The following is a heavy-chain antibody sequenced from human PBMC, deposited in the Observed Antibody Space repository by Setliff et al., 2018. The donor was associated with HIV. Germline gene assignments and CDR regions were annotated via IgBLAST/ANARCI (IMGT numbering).Heavy chain of an antibody. V-gene: IGHV1-3*01. D-gene: IGHD3-9*01. Sequence: GASVKVSCKASGYTFTNFAIHRVRQAPGQRLEWMAWIDAANGNTKYSQMFQGRVTVTRDTSATTAYMELSSLRFEDTAVYYCARTILGGNLLDYWGQGTLVTVSS. CDR2: IDAANGNT. J-gene: IGHJ4*02. CDR3: ARTILGGNLLDY. CDR1: GYTFTNFA.